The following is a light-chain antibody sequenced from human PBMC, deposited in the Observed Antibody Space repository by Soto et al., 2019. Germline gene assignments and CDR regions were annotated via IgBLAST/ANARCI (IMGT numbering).Light chain of an antibody. CDR1: SSDVGAYHY. J-gene: IGLJ2*01. CDR3: SSYSNSRTLV. CDR2: DVS. Sequence: QSVLTQPASVSVSPGQSITISCTGSSSDVGAYHYVSWYQRHPGKAPKLMIYDVSNRPSGVSNRFSGSKSGNTASLTISGLQAEDEADYYCSSYSNSRTLVFGGGTKVTVL. V-gene: IGLV2-14*03.